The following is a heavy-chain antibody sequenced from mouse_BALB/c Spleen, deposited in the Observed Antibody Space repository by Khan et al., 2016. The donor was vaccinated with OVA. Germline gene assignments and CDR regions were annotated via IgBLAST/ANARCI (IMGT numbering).Heavy chain of an antibody. V-gene: IGHV3-8*02. CDR2: IIYTGYT. Sequence: VQLKQSGPSLVKPSQTLSLTCSVTGDYITTGYWNWIRKFPGNKLEYMGYIIYTGYTYYNPSLKSRISITRHTSNHQYYLPLHSVTDEDTATYYCARSTYRYAFVYWGQGTLVTVSA. CDR1: GDYITTGY. D-gene: IGHD2-14*01. J-gene: IGHJ3*01. CDR3: ARSTYRYAFVY.